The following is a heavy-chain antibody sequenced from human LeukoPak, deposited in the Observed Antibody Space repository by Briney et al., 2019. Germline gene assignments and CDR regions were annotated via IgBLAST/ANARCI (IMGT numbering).Heavy chain of an antibody. CDR1: GFTFSSYA. J-gene: IGHJ4*02. Sequence: PGGSLRLSCAASGFTFSSYAMHWVRQAPGKGLEWVAVISYDGSNKYYADSVKGRFTISRDNAKNSLYLQMNSLRAEDTAVYYCASFYCSSTSCPDYWGQGTLVTVSS. V-gene: IGHV3-30*04. D-gene: IGHD2-2*01. CDR3: ASFYCSSTSCPDY. CDR2: ISYDGSNK.